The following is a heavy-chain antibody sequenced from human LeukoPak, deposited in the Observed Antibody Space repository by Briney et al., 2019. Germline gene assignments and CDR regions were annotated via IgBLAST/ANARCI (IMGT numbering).Heavy chain of an antibody. CDR1: GGSISSYY. CDR3: AGDYDFWSGYLDY. J-gene: IGHJ4*02. Sequence: SETLSLTCTVSGGSISSYYWSWIRQPPGKGLEWIGYIYYSGSTNYNPSLKSRVTISVDTSKNQFSLKLSSVTAADTAVYYCAGDYDFWSGYLDYWGQGTLVTVSS. D-gene: IGHD3-3*01. CDR2: IYYSGST. V-gene: IGHV4-59*12.